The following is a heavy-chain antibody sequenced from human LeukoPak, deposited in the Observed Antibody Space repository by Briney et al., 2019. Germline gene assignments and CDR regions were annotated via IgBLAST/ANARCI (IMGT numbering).Heavy chain of an antibody. J-gene: IGHJ4*02. CDR2: MNPNRGNT. V-gene: IGHV1-8*01. CDR1: GYTFTSYD. CDR3: ARVGFGSYYFDY. Sequence: ASVKVSCKASGYTFTSYDINWVRQATGQGLEWMGWMNPNRGNTGYAHKFQGRVTMTRNTSISTAYMELSSLRSEDTAVYYCARVGFGSYYFDYWGQGTLVSVSS. D-gene: IGHD3-10*01.